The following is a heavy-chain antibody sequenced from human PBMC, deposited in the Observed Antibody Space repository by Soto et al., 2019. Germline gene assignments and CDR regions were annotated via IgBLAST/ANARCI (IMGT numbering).Heavy chain of an antibody. Sequence: QVQLQESGPGLVKPSQTLSLTCTVSGGSISSGGYYWSWIRQHPGKGLEWIGYIYYSGSTYYNPSLKSRVTXXVXTXXNQCSLKLSSVTAADTAVYYCARGSGGGAARGFDPWGQGTLVTVSS. D-gene: IGHD1-26*01. CDR1: GGSISSGGYY. CDR2: IYYSGST. V-gene: IGHV4-31*03. CDR3: ARGSGGGAARGFDP. J-gene: IGHJ5*02.